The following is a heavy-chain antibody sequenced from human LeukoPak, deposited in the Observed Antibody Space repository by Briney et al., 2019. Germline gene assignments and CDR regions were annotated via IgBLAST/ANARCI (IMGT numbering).Heavy chain of an antibody. V-gene: IGHV4-59*08. J-gene: IGHJ4*02. D-gene: IGHD3-3*01. CDR2: HHYSESN. Sequence: SETLSLTCTVSGGSISSYFWSWIRQPPGKGLEWIAYHHYSESNNYNPSLKSRVTISVDTSKSQFSLNVSSVTAADTAVYYCASRSSIWSGYQDTLYYFDSWGQGTLVTVSS. CDR3: ASRSSIWSGYQDTLYYFDS. CDR1: GGSISSYF.